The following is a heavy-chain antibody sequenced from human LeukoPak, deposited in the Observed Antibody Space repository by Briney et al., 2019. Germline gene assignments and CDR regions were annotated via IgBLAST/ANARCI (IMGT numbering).Heavy chain of an antibody. CDR2: INQDGSRI. V-gene: IGHV3-7*04. CDR1: GFSFSNSW. J-gene: IGHJ4*02. D-gene: IGHD3-22*01. Sequence: SGGSLRLSCSASGFSFSNSWVTWVRQAPGKGLEWVANINQDGSRIHYVDSVKGRFTISRDNAKNSLYLQMNSLRAEDTAVYYCARDPPPDDTSGYLDYWGQGALVTVSS. CDR3: ARDPPPDDTSGYLDY.